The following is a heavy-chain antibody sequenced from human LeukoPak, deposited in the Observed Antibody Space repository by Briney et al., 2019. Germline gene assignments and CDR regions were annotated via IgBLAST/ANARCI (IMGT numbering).Heavy chain of an antibody. Sequence: SETLSLTCTVSGGSISSYYWSWIRQPAGKGLEWIGRIYTSGSTNYSPSLKSRVTMSVDTSKNQFSLKLSSVTAADTAVYYCARDHSPTGYYYYYMDVWGKGTTVTVSS. CDR2: IYTSGST. CDR1: GGSISSYY. V-gene: IGHV4-4*07. CDR3: ARDHSPTGYYYYYMDV. D-gene: IGHD1-14*01. J-gene: IGHJ6*03.